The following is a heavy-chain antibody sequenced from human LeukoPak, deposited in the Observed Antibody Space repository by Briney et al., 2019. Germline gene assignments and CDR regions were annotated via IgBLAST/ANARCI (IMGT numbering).Heavy chain of an antibody. CDR3: ARRKYYFYYYYYVDV. V-gene: IGHV5-51*01. J-gene: IGHJ6*03. CDR1: GYSFTSYW. CDR2: IYPGDSDT. Sequence: GESLKISCMGSGYSFTSYWIGWVRQMPGKGLEWMGIIYPGDSDTRYSPSFQGQVTISADKSITTAYLQWSSLKASDTAMYYCARRKYYFYYYYYVDVWGKGTTVTVSS. D-gene: IGHD2/OR15-2a*01.